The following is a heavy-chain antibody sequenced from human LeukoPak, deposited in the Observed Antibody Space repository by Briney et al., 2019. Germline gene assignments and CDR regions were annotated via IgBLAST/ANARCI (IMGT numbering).Heavy chain of an antibody. D-gene: IGHD5-18*01. CDR2: INPNSGGT. V-gene: IGHV1-2*06. CDR3: ARSSLYSPFDP. J-gene: IGHJ5*02. CDR1: GYTFTGYY. Sequence: ASVKVSCKASGYTFTGYYMHWVRQAPGRGLEWMGRINPNSGGTNYAQKFQGRVTMTRDTSISTAYMELSRLRSDDTAVYYCARSSLYSPFDPWGQGTLVTVSS.